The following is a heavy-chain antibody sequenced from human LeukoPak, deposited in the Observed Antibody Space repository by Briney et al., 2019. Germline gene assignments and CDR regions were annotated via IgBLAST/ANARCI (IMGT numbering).Heavy chain of an antibody. J-gene: IGHJ4*02. CDR2: INPSGGST. D-gene: IGHD3-3*01. V-gene: IGHV1-46*01. CDR3: ARASGLYYFDY. Sequence: ASVKVSCKASGYTFTSYYMHWARQAPGQGLEWMGIINPSGGSTSYAQKFQGRVTMTRDTSTSTVYMELSSLRSEDTAVYYCARASGLYYFDYWGQGTLDTVSS. CDR1: GYTFTSYY.